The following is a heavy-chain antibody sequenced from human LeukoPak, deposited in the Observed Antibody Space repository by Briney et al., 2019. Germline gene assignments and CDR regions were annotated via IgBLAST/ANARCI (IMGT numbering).Heavy chain of an antibody. CDR3: ASPNLYSSSWRGEGLFDY. J-gene: IGHJ4*02. CDR2: IKQDGSEK. Sequence: GGSLRLSCAACRFTFSSYWMSWVRQAPGKGLEWVAKIKQDGSEKYYVDSVKGRFTISRDNAKNTLYLQMNSLRAEDTAVYYCASPNLYSSSWRGEGLFDYWGQGTLVTVSS. D-gene: IGHD6-13*01. CDR1: RFTFSSYW. V-gene: IGHV3-7*01.